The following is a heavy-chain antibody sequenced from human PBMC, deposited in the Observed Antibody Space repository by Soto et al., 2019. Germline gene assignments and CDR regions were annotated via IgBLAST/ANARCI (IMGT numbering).Heavy chain of an antibody. D-gene: IGHD3-16*01. CDR2: ISAYNGNT. CDR3: ARVGGGGSSAYYYYGMDV. V-gene: IGHV1-18*01. J-gene: IGHJ6*02. Sequence: HVQLVQSGAEVKKPGASVKVSCKASGYTFTSYGISWVRQAPGQGLEWMGWISAYNGNTNYAQKLQGRGTMTTDTSTSTAYMALRSLRSDETAVYYCARVGGGGSSAYYYYGMDVWGQGTTVTVSS. CDR1: GYTFTSYG.